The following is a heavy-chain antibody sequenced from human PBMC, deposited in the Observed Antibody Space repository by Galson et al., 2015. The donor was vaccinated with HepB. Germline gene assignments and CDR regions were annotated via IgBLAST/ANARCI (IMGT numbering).Heavy chain of an antibody. Sequence: CAISGDSVSSSSAAWTWIRQSPSRGLEWLGRTYYRSKWYTDYAVSVKSRMTINPDTSKNQFSLQLKSVTPEDTAVYYCTRGQENLASISFDYWGQGTLVIVSS. CDR1: GDSVSSSSAA. J-gene: IGHJ4*02. V-gene: IGHV6-1*01. CDR3: TRGQENLASISFDY. CDR2: TYYRSKWYT. D-gene: IGHD5-24*01.